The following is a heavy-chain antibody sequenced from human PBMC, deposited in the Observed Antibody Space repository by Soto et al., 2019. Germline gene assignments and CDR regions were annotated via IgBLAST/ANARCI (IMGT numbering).Heavy chain of an antibody. V-gene: IGHV3-13*01. CDR1: GFTFSRYD. CDR3: TKSPVLVRGVRAFDF. Sequence: EVQLVESGGGLVQPGGSLRLSCAASGFTFSRYDMHWVRQATGKSLEWVSAIGTAGDTYSPGSVKGRFTISRENAKFSLYLQMNSLRAWVTAVYFCTKSPVLVRGVRAFDFWGQGILYSFSS. CDR2: IGTAGDT. J-gene: IGHJ4*02. D-gene: IGHD3-10*01.